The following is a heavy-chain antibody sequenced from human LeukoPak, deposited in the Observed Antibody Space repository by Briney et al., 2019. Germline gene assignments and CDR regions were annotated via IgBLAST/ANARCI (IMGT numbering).Heavy chain of an antibody. Sequence: GRSLRLSCAASGFTFSSYAMHWVRQAPGKGLEWVAVISYDGSNKYYADSVKGRFTISRDNSKNTLYLQMNSLRAEDTAVYYCARDRGEVMGSYYFDYWGQGTLVTVSS. CDR1: GFTFSSYA. V-gene: IGHV3-30-3*01. J-gene: IGHJ4*02. CDR2: ISYDGSNK. CDR3: ARDRGEVMGSYYFDY. D-gene: IGHD1-26*01.